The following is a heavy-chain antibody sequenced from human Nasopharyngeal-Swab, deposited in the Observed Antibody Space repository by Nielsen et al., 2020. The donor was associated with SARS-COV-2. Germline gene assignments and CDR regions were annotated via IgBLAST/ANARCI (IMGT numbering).Heavy chain of an antibody. Sequence: SGPTLVKPTQTLTLTCTFSGFSLSTSGVGVGWIRQPPGKALEWLALIYWDDDKRYSPSLKSRLTITQDTSKNQVVLTMTNMDPVDTATYYCAHRLWQSQQQLVLVDAFDIWGQGTMVTVSS. J-gene: IGHJ3*02. CDR1: GFSLSTSGVG. V-gene: IGHV2-5*02. D-gene: IGHD6-13*01. CDR3: AHRLWQSQQQLVLVDAFDI. CDR2: IYWDDDK.